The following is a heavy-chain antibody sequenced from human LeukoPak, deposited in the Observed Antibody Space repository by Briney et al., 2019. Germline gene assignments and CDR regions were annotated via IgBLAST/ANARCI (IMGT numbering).Heavy chain of an antibody. CDR1: GFTFRSYS. CDR2: ISGMSSTI. Sequence: GGSLRLSCAASGFTFRSYSMNWVRQAPGKGLEWVSFISGMSSTIYYADSVKGRFTISRDNAKNSVYLQMNSLRDEDTAVYYCARDSSDAYNPEPGYWGQGTLSPSRQ. V-gene: IGHV3-48*02. CDR3: ARDSSDAYNPEPGY. D-gene: IGHD5-24*01. J-gene: IGHJ4*02.